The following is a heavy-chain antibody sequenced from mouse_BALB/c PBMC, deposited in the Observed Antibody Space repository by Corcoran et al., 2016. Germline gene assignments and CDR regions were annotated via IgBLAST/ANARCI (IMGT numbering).Heavy chain of an antibody. J-gene: IGHJ2*01. D-gene: IGHD1-1*01. CDR1: GYTFTDYS. V-gene: IGHV9-2-1*01. CDR3: ARGYYGRSYY. CDR2: INTETGEP. Sequence: QIQLVQSGPELKKPGETVKISCKASGYTFTDYSMHWVKQAPGKGLKWMGWINTETGEPTYADDFKGRFAFALETSASTAYLQINNLKKEDTATYCCARGYYGRSYYWGQGTTLTVSS.